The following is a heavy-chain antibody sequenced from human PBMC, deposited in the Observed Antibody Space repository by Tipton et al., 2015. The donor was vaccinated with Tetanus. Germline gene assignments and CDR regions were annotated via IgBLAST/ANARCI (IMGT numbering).Heavy chain of an antibody. D-gene: IGHD5-12*01. V-gene: IGHV4-30-4*01. CDR3: ARSPYSDNDRRVDD. J-gene: IGHJ4*02. Sequence: GLVKPSQTLSLTCSVSGGSISHGFYYWTWIRQPPGKGLEWIGDIYYTGTTYYNPSLKSRITITIHTSKNEFSLKVNSVTTADTAVYYCARSPYSDNDRRVDDWGQGTLVTVSS. CDR1: GGSISHGFYY. CDR2: IYYTGTT.